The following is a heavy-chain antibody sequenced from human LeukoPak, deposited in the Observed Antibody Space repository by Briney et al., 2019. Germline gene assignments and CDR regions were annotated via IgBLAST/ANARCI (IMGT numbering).Heavy chain of an antibody. Sequence: GGSLRLSCAASGFTFSSYAMSWVRQAPGKGLEWVSAISGSGGSTYYADSVKGRFTISRDNSKNTLYLQMNSLRPEDTAVYFCSRNPMTKYYFDYWGQGTLVSVSS. CDR1: GFTFSSYA. V-gene: IGHV3-23*01. D-gene: IGHD4-11*01. CDR3: SRNPMTKYYFDY. CDR2: ISGSGGST. J-gene: IGHJ4*02.